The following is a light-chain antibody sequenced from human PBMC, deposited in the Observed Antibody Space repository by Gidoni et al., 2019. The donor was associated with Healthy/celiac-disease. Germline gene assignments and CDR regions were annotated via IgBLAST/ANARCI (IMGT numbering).Light chain of an antibody. CDR2: AAS. Sequence: DIQLTQSPSSLSASVGDRVTITCRASQSISSYLNWYQQKPGKAPKLLIYAASSLQSGVPSRFSGSGSGTDVTLTTSSLQQEDDATYYCQQSYSTSPWTFGQGTKVEIK. V-gene: IGKV1-39*01. CDR1: QSISSY. J-gene: IGKJ1*01. CDR3: QQSYSTSPWT.